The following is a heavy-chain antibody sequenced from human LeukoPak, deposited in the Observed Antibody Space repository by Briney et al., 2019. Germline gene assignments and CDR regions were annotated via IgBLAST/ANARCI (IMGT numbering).Heavy chain of an antibody. D-gene: IGHD6-13*01. V-gene: IGHV1-18*01. CDR2: ISAYNGNT. CDR1: GYTFTSYG. Sequence: ASVKVSCKASGYTFTSYGISWVRQAPGQGLEWMGWISAYNGNTKYAQKLQGRATMTTDTSTSTAYMELRSLRSDDTAVYYCARGLAAAGRSPFDYWGQGTLVTVSS. J-gene: IGHJ4*02. CDR3: ARGLAAAGRSPFDY.